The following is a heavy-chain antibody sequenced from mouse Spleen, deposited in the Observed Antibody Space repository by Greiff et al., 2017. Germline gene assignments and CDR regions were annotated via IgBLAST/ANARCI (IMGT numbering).Heavy chain of an antibody. J-gene: IGHJ4*01. V-gene: IGHV1S137*01. D-gene: IGHD2-1*01. Sequence: VHLVESGAELVRPGVSVKISCKGSGYTFTDYAMHWVKQSHAKSLEWIGVISTYYGDASYNQKFKGKATMTVDKSSSTAYMELARLTSEDSAIYYCARDGNYEFYYAMDYWGQGTSVTVSS. CDR2: ISTYYGDA. CDR3: ARDGNYEFYYAMDY. CDR1: GYTFTDYA.